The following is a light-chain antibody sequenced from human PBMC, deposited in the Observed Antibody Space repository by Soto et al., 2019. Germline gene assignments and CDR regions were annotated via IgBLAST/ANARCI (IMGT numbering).Light chain of an antibody. Sequence: EIVLTQFPATLSLSPGERATLSCRASQSVGDHLAWYQQKPGQAPRLRIYDASNRATGISATFSGSGSGTDFTLTISSREPEDFAVYYCQYRGDWRPGATFGGGTKVEI. J-gene: IGKJ4*01. V-gene: IGKV3-11*01. CDR2: DAS. CDR3: QYRGDWRPGAT. CDR1: QSVGDH.